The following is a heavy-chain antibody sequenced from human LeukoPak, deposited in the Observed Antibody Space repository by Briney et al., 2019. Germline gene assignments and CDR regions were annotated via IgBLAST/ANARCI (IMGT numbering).Heavy chain of an antibody. J-gene: IGHJ3*02. Sequence: GGSLRLSCAASGFTFSDEYMNWIRQAPGKGLEWVSYISGSGNIIYYADSVKGRFTISRDNSKNTLYLQMNSLRAEDTAVYYCARDRDSGWYKGAFDIWGQGTMVTVSS. D-gene: IGHD6-19*01. CDR1: GFTFSDEY. V-gene: IGHV3-11*01. CDR2: ISGSGNII. CDR3: ARDRDSGWYKGAFDI.